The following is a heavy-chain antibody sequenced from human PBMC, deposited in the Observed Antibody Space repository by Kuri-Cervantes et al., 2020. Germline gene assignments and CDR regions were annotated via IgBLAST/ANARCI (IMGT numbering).Heavy chain of an antibody. V-gene: IGHV3-30-3*01. CDR2: ISYDGSNK. CDR1: GFTFSSYA. Sequence: GESLKISCAASGFTFSSYAMHWVRQAPGKGLEWVAVISYDGSNKYYADSVKGRFTISRDNSKNTLYLQMNSLRAGDTAVYYCARDLDYDSSSSDAFDIWGKGTMVTVSS. J-gene: IGHJ3*02. D-gene: IGHD3-22*01. CDR3: ARDLDYDSSSSDAFDI.